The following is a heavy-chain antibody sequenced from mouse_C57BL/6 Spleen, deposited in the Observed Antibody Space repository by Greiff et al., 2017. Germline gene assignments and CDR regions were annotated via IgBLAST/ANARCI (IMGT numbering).Heavy chain of an antibody. Sequence: VQRVESGAELVRPGTSVKMSCKASGYTFTNYWIGWAKQRPGHGLEWIGDIYPGGGYTNYNEKFKGKATLTADKSSSTAYMQFSSLTSEDSAIYYCAREENYGSSYDWYFDVWGTGTTVTVSS. D-gene: IGHD1-1*01. J-gene: IGHJ1*03. CDR2: IYPGGGYT. CDR3: AREENYGSSYDWYFDV. V-gene: IGHV1-63*01. CDR1: GYTFTNYW.